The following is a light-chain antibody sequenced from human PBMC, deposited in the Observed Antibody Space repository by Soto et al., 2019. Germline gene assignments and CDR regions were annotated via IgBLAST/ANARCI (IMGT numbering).Light chain of an antibody. CDR2: LGS. CDR3: QQYNNWPPWT. Sequence: DIVMTQSPLSLPVTPGEPASISCRSSQSLLHSNGYNYLDWYLQKPGQSPQLLIYLGSNRSSGVPDRFSGSGSGTDFTLKISGVEAEDVGVYYCQQYNNWPPWTFGQGTRWIS. V-gene: IGKV2-28*01. J-gene: IGKJ1*01. CDR1: QSLLHSNGYNY.